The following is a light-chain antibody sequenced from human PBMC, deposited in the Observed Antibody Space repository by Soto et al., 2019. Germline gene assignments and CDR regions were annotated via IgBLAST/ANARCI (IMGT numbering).Light chain of an antibody. CDR1: QSISGTF. CDR3: QQYDNLSWT. CDR2: GAS. J-gene: IGKJ1*01. Sequence: VFTQSPDTLSLPPGERATLSCRAGQSISGTFLNWYQQKPGQAPRLLIYGASNRATGTPDRFSGSGSGTDFTLTISRLEPEDFAVYFCQQYDNLSWTFGQGTKVDIK. V-gene: IGKV3-20*01.